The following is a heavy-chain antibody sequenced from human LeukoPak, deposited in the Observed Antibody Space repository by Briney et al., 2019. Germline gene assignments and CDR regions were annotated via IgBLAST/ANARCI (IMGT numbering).Heavy chain of an antibody. V-gene: IGHV3-7*01. D-gene: IGHD2-8*01. J-gene: IGHJ4*02. Sequence: GGSLRLSCAASGFTFSSYWMSWVRQAPGKGLEWVANIKQDGSEKYYVYSVKGRFTISTDNANNSLYLQMNSLRAEDTAVYYCAREGCTNGVCRKSPLFEYWGQGPLVTVSS. CDR2: IKQDGSEK. CDR3: AREGCTNGVCRKSPLFEY. CDR1: GFTFSSYW.